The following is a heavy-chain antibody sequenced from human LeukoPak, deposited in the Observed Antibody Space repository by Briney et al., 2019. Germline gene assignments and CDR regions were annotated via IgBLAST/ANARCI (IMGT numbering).Heavy chain of an antibody. CDR2: IKHDGSEK. V-gene: IGHV3-7*01. D-gene: IGHD6-13*01. Sequence: GGSLRLSCAASEFSVGSNYMTWVRQAPGKGLEWVANIKHDGSEKNYVESLKGRFTISRDNAKKSLYLQMNSLRAEDTAVYYCARDSTWYPIDYWGPGTLVTVSS. CDR3: ARDSTWYPIDY. CDR1: EFSVGSNY. J-gene: IGHJ4*02.